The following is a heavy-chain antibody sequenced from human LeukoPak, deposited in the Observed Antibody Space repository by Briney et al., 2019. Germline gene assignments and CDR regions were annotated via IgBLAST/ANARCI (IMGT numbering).Heavy chain of an antibody. CDR2: ISAYNGNT. CDR1: GYTFTSYG. V-gene: IGHV1-18*01. J-gene: IGHJ4*02. Sequence: ASVKVSCKASGYTFTSYGISWVRQAPGQGLESMGWISAYNGNTNYAQKLQGRVTMTTDTSTSTAYMELRSLRSDDTAVYYCARLRPGWLRLPPDYWGQGTLVTVSS. D-gene: IGHD5-12*01. CDR3: ARLRPGWLRLPPDY.